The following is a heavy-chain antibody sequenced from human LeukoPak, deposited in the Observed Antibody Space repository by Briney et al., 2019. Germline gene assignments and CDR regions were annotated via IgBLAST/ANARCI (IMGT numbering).Heavy chain of an antibody. CDR3: ARAPYYDILTGYYEGVFDY. CDR2: ISAYNGNT. J-gene: IGHJ4*02. V-gene: IGHV1-18*01. CDR1: GYTFTSYG. Sequence: GASVKVSCKASGYTFTSYGISWVRQAPGQGLEWMGWISAYNGNTNYAQKLQGRVTMTTDTSTSTAYMELRSLRSEDTAAYYCARAPYYDILTGYYEGVFDYWGQGTLVTVSS. D-gene: IGHD3-9*01.